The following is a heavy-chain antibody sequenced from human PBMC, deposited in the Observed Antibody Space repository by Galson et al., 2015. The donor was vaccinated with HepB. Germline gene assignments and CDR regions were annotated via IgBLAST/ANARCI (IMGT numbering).Heavy chain of an antibody. CDR2: LSISGDDA. D-gene: IGHD1-1*01. CDR1: GFTFNNYA. Sequence: SLRLSCAASGFTFNNYAMSWVRQTAGKGLEWVAALSISGDDAYYADSVKGRFTISRDNSKNSLYLQMNNLRAEDTSFYYCVRGAAGTRVAWLDSWGQGTLVTVSS. V-gene: IGHV3-23*01. CDR3: VRGAAGTRVAWLDS. J-gene: IGHJ5*01.